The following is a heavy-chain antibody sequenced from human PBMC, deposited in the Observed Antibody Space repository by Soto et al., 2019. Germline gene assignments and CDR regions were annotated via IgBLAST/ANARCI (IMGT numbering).Heavy chain of an antibody. V-gene: IGHV3-30-3*01. D-gene: IGHD3-22*01. J-gene: IGHJ4*02. CDR3: ARERNSGYYRTVDY. Sequence: GGSLRLSCAGSGFTFRSYDMHWVRQAPGKGLEWVGVMSFDGGKIYYADSLKGRFTISRDNSKNTLYLQINSLRVEDTSVYYSARERNSGYYRTVDYWGQGTLVTVSS. CDR2: MSFDGGKI. CDR1: GFTFRSYD.